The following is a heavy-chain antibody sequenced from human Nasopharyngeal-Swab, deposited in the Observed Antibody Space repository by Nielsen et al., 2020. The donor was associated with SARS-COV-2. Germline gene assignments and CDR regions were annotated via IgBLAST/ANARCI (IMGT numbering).Heavy chain of an antibody. V-gene: IGHV3-48*04. CDR3: ATSSSGVNDGPLDY. CDR1: GFTFSSYS. J-gene: IGHJ4*02. Sequence: GGSLRLSCAASGFTFSSYSMNWVRQAPGKGLEWVSYISSSSSTIYYADSVKGRFTISRDNAKNSLYLQMNSLRAEDTAVYYCATSSSGVNDGPLDYWGQGTLVTVSS. CDR2: ISSSSSTI. D-gene: IGHD6-19*01.